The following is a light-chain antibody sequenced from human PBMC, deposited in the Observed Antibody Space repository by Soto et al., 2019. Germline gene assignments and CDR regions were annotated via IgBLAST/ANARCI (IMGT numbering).Light chain of an antibody. CDR1: QSITNW. V-gene: IGKV1-5*03. Sequence: DIQMTQSPSTLSASVGDRLSITCRASQSITNWLAWYQQKPRKAPKLLIYKASSLQSEVPSRFSGSASGPEFTLTISGLQPDDFATYYCQQYHSYPFTFGPGTKVDIK. CDR3: QQYHSYPFT. CDR2: KAS. J-gene: IGKJ3*01.